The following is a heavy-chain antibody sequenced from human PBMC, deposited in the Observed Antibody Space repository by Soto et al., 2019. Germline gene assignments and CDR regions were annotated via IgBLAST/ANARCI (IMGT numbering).Heavy chain of an antibody. CDR1: GFTFSSYS. J-gene: IGHJ4*02. D-gene: IGHD3-22*01. CDR2: ISSSSSTI. Sequence: GSLRLSCAASGFTFSSYSMNWVRQAPGKGLEWVSYISSSSSTIYYADSVKGRFTISRDNAKNSLYLQMNSLRDEDTAVYYCARGYYYDSSGYYYSAGGCYFDYWGQGTLVTVSS. V-gene: IGHV3-48*02. CDR3: ARGYYYDSSGYYYSAGGCYFDY.